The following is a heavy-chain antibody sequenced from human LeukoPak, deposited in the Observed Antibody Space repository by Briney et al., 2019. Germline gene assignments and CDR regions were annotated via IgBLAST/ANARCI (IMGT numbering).Heavy chain of an antibody. J-gene: IGHJ4*02. Sequence: PGGSLRLSCAASGFTFSSYSMNWVRQAPGKGLEWVSYISSSSSTIYYADSVKGRFTISRDNAKNSLYLQMNSLRAGDTAVYYCARGLYSSGWYRGYWGQGTLVTVSS. CDR2: ISSSSSTI. CDR3: ARGLYSSGWYRGY. V-gene: IGHV3-48*04. CDR1: GFTFSSYS. D-gene: IGHD6-19*01.